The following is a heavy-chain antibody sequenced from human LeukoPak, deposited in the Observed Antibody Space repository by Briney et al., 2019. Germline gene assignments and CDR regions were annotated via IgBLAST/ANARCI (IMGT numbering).Heavy chain of an antibody. Sequence: GGSLRLSCAASGFTFSSYWMHWVRQAPGKGLVWVSRINSDGGSTSYADSVKGRFTISRDNAKNTLYLQMNSLRAEDTAVYYCAREYYDILTGYHGAFDIWGQGTMVTVSS. CDR1: GFTFSSYW. J-gene: IGHJ3*02. CDR2: INSDGGST. D-gene: IGHD3-9*01. V-gene: IGHV3-74*01. CDR3: AREYYDILTGYHGAFDI.